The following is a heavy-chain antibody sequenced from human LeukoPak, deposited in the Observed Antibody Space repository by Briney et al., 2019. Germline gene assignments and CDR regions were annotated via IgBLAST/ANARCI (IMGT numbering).Heavy chain of an antibody. CDR2: ISYSGGT. D-gene: IGHD3-22*01. J-gene: IGHJ3*02. Sequence: PSETLSLTCTVSGGSLSSSNNYWGWTRRPPGKGLEWFGSISYSGGTSYNPSLRRRVTISVDTSKNQFSLKLNSVTAADTAVYYCAREVEYYDSSGHRPHACDIWGQGTVVTVSS. CDR3: AREVEYYDSSGHRPHACDI. CDR1: GGSLSSSNNY. V-gene: IGHV4-39*02.